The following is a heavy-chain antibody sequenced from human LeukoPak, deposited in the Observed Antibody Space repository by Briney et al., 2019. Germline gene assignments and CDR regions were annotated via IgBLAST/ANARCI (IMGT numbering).Heavy chain of an antibody. J-gene: IGHJ6*04. CDR1: GFTFSSYA. Sequence: GGSLRLSCAASGFTFSSYAMHWVRQAPGKRLEWVAVISYDGSNKYYADSVKGRFTISRDNSKNTLYLQMNSLRAEDTAVYYCARDSATQPRDIVVVPAAMHYYYYYGMDVWGKGTTVTVSS. D-gene: IGHD2-2*01. CDR3: ARDSATQPRDIVVVPAAMHYYYYYGMDV. CDR2: ISYDGSNK. V-gene: IGHV3-30*04.